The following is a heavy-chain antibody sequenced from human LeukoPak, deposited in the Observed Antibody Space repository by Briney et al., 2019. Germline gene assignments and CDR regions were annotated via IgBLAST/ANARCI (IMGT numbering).Heavy chain of an antibody. CDR2: ISRSGSTI. Sequence: PGGSLRLSCAASGFTFSDYYMSWIRQAPGKGLEWVSYISRSGSTIYYADSVKGRFTISRDNAKNSLYLQMNSLRAEDTAVYYCARTPAMNDYVWGNRMYYFDYWGQGTLVTVSS. V-gene: IGHV3-11*04. CDR3: ARTPAMNDYVWGNRMYYFDY. D-gene: IGHD3-16*01. CDR1: GFTFSDYY. J-gene: IGHJ4*02.